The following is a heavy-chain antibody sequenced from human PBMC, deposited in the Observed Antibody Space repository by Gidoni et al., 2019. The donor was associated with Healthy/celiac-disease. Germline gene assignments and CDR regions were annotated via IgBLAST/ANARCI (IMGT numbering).Heavy chain of an antibody. V-gene: IGHV3-23*01. CDR1: GLPFSSYA. J-gene: IGHJ4*02. CDR2: ISGSVGST. Sequence: EVQLLESGGGLVQPGGSLRLSCAASGLPFSSYAMSWVRQAPGKGLEWFSAISGSVGSTSYADSVKGRFTISIDNSKNTLYLQMNSLRAEDTAVYYCARSFIVPARFDYWGQGTLVTVSS. D-gene: IGHD2-2*01. CDR3: ARSFIVPARFDY.